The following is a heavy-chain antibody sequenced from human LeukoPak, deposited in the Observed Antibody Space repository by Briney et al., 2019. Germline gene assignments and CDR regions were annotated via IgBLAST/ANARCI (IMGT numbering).Heavy chain of an antibody. J-gene: IGHJ5*02. D-gene: IGHD4-17*01. Sequence: AAVKLSCKASGYTFTTYGISWVRQPPGQGPEWMGWISAKDGDRNYAHKLQGRVTMTTDTSTSTAYMELRSLRSDDTAVYYCVRDWDYGYSVDCFDPWGEGTVNTVSS. CDR2: ISAKDGDR. CDR1: GYTFTTYG. CDR3: VRDWDYGYSVDCFDP. V-gene: IGHV1-18*01.